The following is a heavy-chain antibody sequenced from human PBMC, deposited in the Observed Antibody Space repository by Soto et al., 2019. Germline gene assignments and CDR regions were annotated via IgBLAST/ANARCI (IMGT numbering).Heavy chain of an antibody. V-gene: IGHV1-2*04. CDR1: GYPFTGYY. J-gene: IGHJ3*02. CDR2: INPNSGGT. Sequence: ASLKVSCKASGYPFTGYYIHWVRQAPGQGLEWMGWINPNSGGTNYAQKFQGWVTMTRDTSISTAYMELSRLRSDDTAVYYCARDRGNGSGSYGVSAFDIWGQGTMVTVSS. CDR3: ARDRGNGSGSYGVSAFDI. D-gene: IGHD3-10*01.